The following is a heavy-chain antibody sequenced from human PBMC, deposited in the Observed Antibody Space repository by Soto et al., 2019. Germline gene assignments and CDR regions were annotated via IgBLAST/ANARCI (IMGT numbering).Heavy chain of an antibody. J-gene: IGHJ4*02. V-gene: IGHV4-30-4*01. D-gene: IGHD2-21*02. CDR2: IYYSGST. CDR1: GGSISSGDYY. Sequence: SETLSLTCTVSGGSISSGDYYWSWIRQPPGKGLEWIGYIYYSGSTYYNPSLKSRVTISVDTSKHQSSLQLSSVTAADTVVYYCARAGVVVTAIYFDYWGQGTLVTVSS. CDR3: ARAGVVVTAIYFDY.